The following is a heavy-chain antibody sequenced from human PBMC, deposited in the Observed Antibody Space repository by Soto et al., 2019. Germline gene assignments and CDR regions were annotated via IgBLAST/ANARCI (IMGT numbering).Heavy chain of an antibody. Sequence: SETLSLTCTVSGGSISSGGYYWSWIRQHPGKGLEWIGYIYYSGSTYYNPSLKSRVTISVDTSKNQFSLKLSSVTAADTAVYYCASNYGSGSYYTASSFDYWGQGTLVTVSS. D-gene: IGHD3-10*01. CDR1: GGSISSGGYY. J-gene: IGHJ4*02. CDR2: IYYSGST. V-gene: IGHV4-31*03. CDR3: ASNYGSGSYYTASSFDY.